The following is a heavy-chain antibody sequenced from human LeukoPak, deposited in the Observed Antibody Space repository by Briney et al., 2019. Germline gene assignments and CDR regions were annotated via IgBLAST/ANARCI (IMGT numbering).Heavy chain of an antibody. CDR1: GYTFSSYG. CDR3: ARGPYYYYYMDV. Sequence: ASVKVSCKASGYTFSSYGISWVRQAPGQGLEWMGWISAYDGNTNYAQKLQGRVTMTTDTSTSIAYMELRSLRSDDTAVYYCARGPYYYYYMDVWGKGTTVTVSS. J-gene: IGHJ6*03. CDR2: ISAYDGNT. V-gene: IGHV1-18*01.